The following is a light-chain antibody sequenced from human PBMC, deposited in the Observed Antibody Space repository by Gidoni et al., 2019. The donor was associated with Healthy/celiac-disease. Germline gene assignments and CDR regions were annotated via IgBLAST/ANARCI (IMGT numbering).Light chain of an antibody. CDR1: KLGSKS. CDR3: QVWDSSSDRV. CDR2: YDS. V-gene: IGLV3-21*04. J-gene: IGLJ2*01. Sequence: SYVLTQPPSVSVAPGKTARITFGGNKLGSKSVHCYQQKPGQPPVLVIYYDSDRPSGIPERCSGSNSGNTATLTISRVEAGDEDDYYCQVWDSSSDRVFGGGTKLTVL.